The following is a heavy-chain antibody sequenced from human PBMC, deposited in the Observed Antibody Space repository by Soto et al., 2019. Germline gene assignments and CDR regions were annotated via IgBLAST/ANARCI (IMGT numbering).Heavy chain of an antibody. J-gene: IGHJ4*02. Sequence: SETLSLTCTVSGGSISSSSYYWGWIRQPPGKGLEWIGSIYYSGSTYYNPSLKSRVTISVDTSKNQFSLKLSSVTAADTAVYYCARHLNGDYDATFDYWGQGTLVTVSS. CDR3: ARHLNGDYDATFDY. CDR1: GGSISSSSYY. V-gene: IGHV4-39*01. CDR2: IYYSGST. D-gene: IGHD4-17*01.